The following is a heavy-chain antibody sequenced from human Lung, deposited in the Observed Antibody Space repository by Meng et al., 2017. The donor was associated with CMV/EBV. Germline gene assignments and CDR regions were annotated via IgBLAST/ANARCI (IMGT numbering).Heavy chain of an antibody. Sequence: SGSRCSGYNIHWVRQTPGQGLEWVGMSAPASRDTAYGRNFQGWVTLTRDTSINTVFLELTRLKFDDTALYYCARGIINSEGKRALDFWGQGTLVTVSS. D-gene: IGHD2/OR15-2a*01. CDR2: SAPASRDT. J-gene: IGHJ4*02. CDR3: ARGIINSEGKRALDF. CDR1: GSRCSGYN. V-gene: IGHV1-2*04.